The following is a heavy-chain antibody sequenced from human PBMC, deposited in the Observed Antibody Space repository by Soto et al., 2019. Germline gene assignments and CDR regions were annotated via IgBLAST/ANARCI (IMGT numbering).Heavy chain of an antibody. CDR1: GFTFSNFA. J-gene: IGHJ4*01. D-gene: IGHD3-10*01. CDR2: VSGGGEST. Sequence: QPGGSLRLSCAASGFTFSNFAMNWVRQAPGMGLEWVSTVSGGGESTYYADSVQGRFTISRDNSRNTLYLQMNSLRAEDTAVYYCAKDRGTFRIRGVIRGGIDYCGHGTLVTVXS. CDR3: AKDRGTFRIRGVIRGGIDY. V-gene: IGHV3-23*01.